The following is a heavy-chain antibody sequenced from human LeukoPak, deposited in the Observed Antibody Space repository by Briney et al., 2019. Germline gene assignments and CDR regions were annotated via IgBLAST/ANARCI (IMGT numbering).Heavy chain of an antibody. J-gene: IGHJ6*02. CDR1: GCTFTGYY. D-gene: IGHD2-2*02. V-gene: IGHV1-2*06. CDR3: ASLESGMQYQLLYGYYYYGMDV. CDR2: INPNSGGT. Sequence: GSVQVSCKASGCTFTGYYMHWVRQAPGQGLEWMGRINPNSGGTNYAQNFQGRVTMTRDTSISTAYMELSRLRSDDTAVYYCASLESGMQYQLLYGYYYYGMDVWGQGTTVTVSS.